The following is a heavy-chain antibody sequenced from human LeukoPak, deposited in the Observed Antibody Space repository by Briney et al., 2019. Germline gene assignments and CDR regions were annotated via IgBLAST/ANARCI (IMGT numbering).Heavy chain of an antibody. CDR3: ARDKENTYSNNWFDP. J-gene: IGHJ5*02. CDR2: ISDSGNTI. Sequence: GGSLRLSCAASGFTFSSYEMNWVRQAPGKGLEWVSYISDSGNTIYYADSVKGRFSISRDNAKNSLYLQMNSLRVEDTALYYCARDKENTYSNNWFDPWGQGTLVTVSS. D-gene: IGHD6-13*01. CDR1: GFTFSSYE. V-gene: IGHV3-48*03.